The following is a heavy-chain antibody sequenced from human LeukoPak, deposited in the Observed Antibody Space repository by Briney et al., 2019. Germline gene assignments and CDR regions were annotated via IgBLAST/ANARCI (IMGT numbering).Heavy chain of an antibody. J-gene: IGHJ5*02. D-gene: IGHD6-6*01. CDR3: ASSTSGYNWFDP. V-gene: IGHV3-74*01. CDR1: GFTFSSYW. CDR2: INSDGSSA. Sequence: GKSLRLSCAASGFTFSSYWMHWVRQAPGKGLVWVSRINSDGSSASYADSVKGRFTISRDNAKNTLYLQMSSLRAEDTAVYYCASSTSGYNWFDPWGQGTLVTVSS.